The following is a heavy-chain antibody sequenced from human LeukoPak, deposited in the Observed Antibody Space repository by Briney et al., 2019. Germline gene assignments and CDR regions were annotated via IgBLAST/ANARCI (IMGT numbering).Heavy chain of an antibody. D-gene: IGHD3-22*01. CDR2: INPSGGST. CDR3: ARDRYYYDSSGYIRGISFDY. V-gene: IGHV1-46*01. Sequence: GAPVKVSFKASGYTFTSYYMHWVRQAPGQGLEWMGIINPSGGSTSYAQKFQGRVTMTRDTSTSTVYMELSSLRSEDTAVYYCARDRYYYDSSGYIRGISFDYWGQGTLVTVSS. CDR1: GYTFTSYY. J-gene: IGHJ4*02.